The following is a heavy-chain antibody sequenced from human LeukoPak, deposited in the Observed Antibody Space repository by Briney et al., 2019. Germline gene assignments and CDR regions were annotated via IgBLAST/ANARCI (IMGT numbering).Heavy chain of an antibody. CDR1: GFTFSSYW. D-gene: IGHD6-19*01. CDR2: INTDGSST. V-gene: IGHV3-74*01. J-gene: IGHJ4*02. CDR3: ARGEYGSAWPNIDY. Sequence: GGSLRLSCAASGFTFSSYWVHWVRQAPGKGLVWVSRINTDGSSTTYADSVKGRFTFSRDNAKNTLFLQMNSLRTEDTAVYYCARGEYGSAWPNIDYWGQGTLVTVSS.